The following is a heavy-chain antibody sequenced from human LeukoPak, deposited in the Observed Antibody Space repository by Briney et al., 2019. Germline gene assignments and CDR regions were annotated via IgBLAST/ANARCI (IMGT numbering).Heavy chain of an antibody. CDR1: GFTFSSYW. J-gene: IGHJ4*02. CDR2: INADGSST. V-gene: IGHV3-74*01. D-gene: IGHD6-19*01. CDR3: ARELRQWLVQRAPFDY. Sequence: GGSLRLSCAASGFTFSSYWMHWVRQAPGKGLVWVSRINADGSSTNFADSVKGRFTISRDNAKNTLYLQMHSLRAEDTAVYYCARELRQWLVQRAPFDYWGQGTLVTVSS.